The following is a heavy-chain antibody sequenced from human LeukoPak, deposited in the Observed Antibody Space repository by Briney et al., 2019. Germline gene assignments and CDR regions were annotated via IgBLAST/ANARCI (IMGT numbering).Heavy chain of an antibody. D-gene: IGHD3-9*01. V-gene: IGHV1-2*02. CDR2: IYPKSGGT. Sequence: ASVKVSCKASGYTFADYYIHWVRQAPGQGLEWMGWIYPKSGGTNSAQKFQGRVTMTRDTSISTAYMELSRLKLDDTAVYYCARVSTSGYRDWLDPWGQGTLVTVSS. CDR3: ARVSTSGYRDWLDP. J-gene: IGHJ5*02. CDR1: GYTFADYY.